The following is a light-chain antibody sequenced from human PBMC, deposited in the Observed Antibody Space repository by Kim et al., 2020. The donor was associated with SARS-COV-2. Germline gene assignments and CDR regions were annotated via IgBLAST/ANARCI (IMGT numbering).Light chain of an antibody. CDR1: SSDAGGYNY. J-gene: IGLJ3*02. CDR3: SSYTSSSTWV. Sequence: GQSITISCTGTSSDAGGYNYVSWYQQHPGKAPKLMIYDVNKRPLGVSNHFSGSKSGNTASLTISGLQAEDEADYYCSSYTSSSTWVFGGGTQLTVL. CDR2: DVN. V-gene: IGLV2-14*04.